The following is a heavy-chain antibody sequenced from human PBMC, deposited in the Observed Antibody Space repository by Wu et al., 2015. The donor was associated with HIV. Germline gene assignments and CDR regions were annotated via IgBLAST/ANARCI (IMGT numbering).Heavy chain of an antibody. CDR1: GYTFTGYY. CDR3: ARSSSMGPDL. J-gene: IGHJ2*01. CDR2: INPNSGDT. Sequence: QVQLVQSGAEVEKPGASVKVSCKASGYTFTGYYIHWVRQAPGQGLEWMGWINPNSGDTNYAQKFQGRVTMTRDTSISTAYMELSRLRSDDTAVYYCARSSSMGPDLWGRGTLVTVSS. V-gene: IGHV1-2*02. D-gene: IGHD2/OR15-2a*01.